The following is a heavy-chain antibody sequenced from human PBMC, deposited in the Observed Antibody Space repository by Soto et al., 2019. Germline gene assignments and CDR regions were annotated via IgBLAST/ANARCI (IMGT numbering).Heavy chain of an antibody. J-gene: IGHJ3*02. CDR1: GFTFSSYS. CDR3: ARIQPGYYAFDI. V-gene: IGHV3-21*01. D-gene: IGHD2-15*01. Sequence: EVQLVESGGGLVKPGGSLRLSCAASGFTFSSYSMNWVRQAPGKGLEWVSSISSSSSYIYYADSVKGRFTISRDNAKNSLYLQMNSLRAEDTAVYYCARIQPGYYAFDIWGQGTMVTVSS. CDR2: ISSSSSYI.